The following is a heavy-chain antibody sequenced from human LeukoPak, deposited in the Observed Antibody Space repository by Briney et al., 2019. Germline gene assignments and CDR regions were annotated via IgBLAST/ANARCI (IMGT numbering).Heavy chain of an antibody. CDR2: IKQDGSEK. J-gene: IGHJ4*02. V-gene: IGHV3-7*01. Sequence: PGGSLRLSCAASGFTFSSYSMSWVRQAPGKGLEWVANIKQDGSEKYYVDSVKGRFTISRDNAKNSLYLQMNSLRAEDTAVYYCARDFGRYYYDSSGYVYWGQGTLVTVSS. CDR1: GFTFSSYS. CDR3: ARDFGRYYYDSSGYVY. D-gene: IGHD3-22*01.